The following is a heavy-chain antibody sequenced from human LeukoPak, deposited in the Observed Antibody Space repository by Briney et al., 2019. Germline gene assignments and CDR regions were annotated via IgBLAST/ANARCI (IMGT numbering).Heavy chain of an antibody. CDR3: AKDYASTVTTLGAFDY. D-gene: IGHD4-17*01. V-gene: IGHV3-9*03. CDR2: ISWNSGSI. CDR1: GFTFDDYA. J-gene: IGHJ4*02. Sequence: GGSLRLSCAASGFTFDDYAMHWVRQAPGKGPEWVSGISWNSGSIGYADSVKGRFTISRDNAKNSLYLQMNSLRAEDMALYYCAKDYASTVTTLGAFDYWGQGTLVTVSS.